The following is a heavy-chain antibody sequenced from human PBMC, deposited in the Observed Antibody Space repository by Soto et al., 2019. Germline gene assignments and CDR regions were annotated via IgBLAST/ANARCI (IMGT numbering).Heavy chain of an antibody. Sequence: QVQLVESGGGVAQPGRSLRLSCAASGFTFSSYAMHWVRQAPGKGLGWVAVISYDGSNKYYADSVKGRFTTPRDNTKTTLYLQMNSLRAADTAVYYCARMYDSGSPLEFDSGGQGTLVTVSS. CDR1: GFTFSSYA. V-gene: IGHV3-30-3*01. J-gene: IGHJ4*02. D-gene: IGHD3-10*01. CDR2: ISYDGSNK. CDR3: ARMYDSGSPLEFDS.